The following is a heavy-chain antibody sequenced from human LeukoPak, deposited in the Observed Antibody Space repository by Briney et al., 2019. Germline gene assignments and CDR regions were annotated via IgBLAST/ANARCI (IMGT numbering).Heavy chain of an antibody. CDR3: SRSLDY. J-gene: IGHJ4*02. V-gene: IGHV3-7*01. Sequence: RGSLRLSCAASGFPFSGSWMGWVRQAPGKRMEWLANIKQDGSEKHYADSVKGRFTISRDNAKNSLFLQMSGLRAEDTAVYYCSRSLDYWGQGALVTVSS. CDR2: IKQDGSEK. CDR1: GFPFSGSW.